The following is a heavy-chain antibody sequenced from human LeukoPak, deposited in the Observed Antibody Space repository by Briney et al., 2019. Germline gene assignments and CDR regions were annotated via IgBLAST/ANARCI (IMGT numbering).Heavy chain of an antibody. D-gene: IGHD3-16*02. V-gene: IGHV4-61*02. J-gene: IGHJ4*02. CDR2: IYTSGST. CDR1: GGSISSGSYY. Sequence: SETLSLTCTVSGGSISSGSYYWTWIRQPAAKGLEWIGRIYTSGSTNYNPPPKSRVTISVDTSKNQSSLKLSSVTAADTAVYYCARGYVWGSYRYSGYFDYWGQGTLVTVSS. CDR3: ARGYVWGSYRYSGYFDY.